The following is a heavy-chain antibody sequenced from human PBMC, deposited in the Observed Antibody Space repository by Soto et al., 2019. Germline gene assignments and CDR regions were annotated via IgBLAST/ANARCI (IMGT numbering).Heavy chain of an antibody. CDR3: ARGGAMGVDY. V-gene: IGHV3-74*01. Sequence: GGSLRLSCAASGFTFSSYWMHWVCQAPGKGLVWVSRINSDGSSTNYADSVKGRLTVSRDNAKNTVYLHVNTLRDEDTAVYYCARGGAMGVDYWGQGTLVTVSS. J-gene: IGHJ4*02. D-gene: IGHD1-26*01. CDR1: GFTFSSYW. CDR2: INSDGSST.